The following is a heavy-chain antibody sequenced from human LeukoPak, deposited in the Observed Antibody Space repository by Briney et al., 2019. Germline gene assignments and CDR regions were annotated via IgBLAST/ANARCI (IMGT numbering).Heavy chain of an antibody. CDR2: IYHNGNS. CDR1: GDSFNEYY. V-gene: IGHV4-59*01. CDR3: ARDGGLQSHFDY. D-gene: IGHD5-24*01. Sequence: PSETLSLTCSVFGDSFNEYYWNWVRQPPGKGLQWIGYIYHNGNSNYNPSLKGRLTISVDTAKNQFSLKLTSVTAADTAVYYCARDGGLQSHFDYWGQGAWSPSRQ. J-gene: IGHJ4*02.